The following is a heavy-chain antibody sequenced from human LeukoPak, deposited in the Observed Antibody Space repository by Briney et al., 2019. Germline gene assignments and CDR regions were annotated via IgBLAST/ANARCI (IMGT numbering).Heavy chain of an antibody. V-gene: IGHV1-69*04. Sequence: ASVKVSCKASGGTFSSYAISWVRQAPGQGLEWMGRIIPILGIANYAQKFQGRVTITADKSTSTAYMELSSLRSEDTVVYYCAREPRIAVAGAKLFDYWGQGTLVTVSS. CDR1: GGTFSSYA. J-gene: IGHJ4*02. CDR2: IIPILGIA. D-gene: IGHD6-19*01. CDR3: AREPRIAVAGAKLFDY.